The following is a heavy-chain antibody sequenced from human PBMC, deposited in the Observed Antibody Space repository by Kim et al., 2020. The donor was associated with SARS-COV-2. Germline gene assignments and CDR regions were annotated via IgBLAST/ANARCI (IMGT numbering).Heavy chain of an antibody. Sequence: GGSLRLSCAASGFTFSRHEMNWVRQAPGKRLEWVSYITENVRTIYYADSVKGRFTISRDNAKSSLYLQMNSLRAEDTAVYYCARGKSVDAYWGQGTLVTVSS. V-gene: IGHV3-48*03. CDR3: ARGKSVDAY. D-gene: IGHD2-8*01. CDR2: ITENVRTI. CDR1: GFTFSRHE. J-gene: IGHJ4*02.